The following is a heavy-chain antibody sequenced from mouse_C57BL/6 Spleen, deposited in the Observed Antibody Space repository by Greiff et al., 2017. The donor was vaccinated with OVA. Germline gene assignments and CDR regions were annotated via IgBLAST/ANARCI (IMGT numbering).Heavy chain of an antibody. D-gene: IGHD2-1*01. J-gene: IGHJ2*01. V-gene: IGHV1-80*01. Sequence: VKLVESGAELVKPGASVKISCKASGYAFSSYWMNWVKQRPGKGLEWIGQIYPGDGDTNYNGKFKGKATLTADQSSSTAYMQLSSLTSEVSAVYFCTRKEIYYGNSFYFDYWGQGTTRTVSS. CDR3: TRKEIYYGNSFYFDY. CDR2: IYPGDGDT. CDR1: GYAFSSYW.